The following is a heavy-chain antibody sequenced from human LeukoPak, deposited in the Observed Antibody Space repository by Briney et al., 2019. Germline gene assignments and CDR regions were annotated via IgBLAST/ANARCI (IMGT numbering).Heavy chain of an antibody. D-gene: IGHD2/OR15-2a*01. CDR2: IYPGDSDT. J-gene: IGHJ3*02. V-gene: IGHV5-51*01. Sequence: RGESLKISCKGSGYSFTSYWIGWVRQMPGKGLEWMGIIYPGDSDTRYSPSFQGQVTISADKSITTAYLQWSSLRTSDTAMYYCARPANRGDAFDIWGQGTMVTVSS. CDR1: GYSFTSYW. CDR3: ARPANRGDAFDI.